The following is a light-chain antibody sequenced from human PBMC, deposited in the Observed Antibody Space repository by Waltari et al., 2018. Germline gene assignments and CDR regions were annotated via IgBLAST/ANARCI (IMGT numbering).Light chain of an antibody. CDR2: RNN. CDR3: AAWDDSLSGVV. CDR1: SSNIGSNY. J-gene: IGLJ2*01. V-gene: IGLV1-47*01. Sequence: QSVLTQPPSASGTPGQRVTISCSGSSSNIGSNYVYWYQQLPGTAPKLLIYRNNQGPSRGPARFPGPKSCPSASLAISGLRSEDEADYYCAAWDDSLSGVVFGGGTKLTVL.